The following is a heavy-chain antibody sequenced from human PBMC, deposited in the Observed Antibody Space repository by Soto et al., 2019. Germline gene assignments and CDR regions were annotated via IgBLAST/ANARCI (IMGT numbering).Heavy chain of an antibody. J-gene: IGHJ4*02. CDR1: GFTFSNAW. V-gene: IGHV3-15*01. CDR3: TTSTGYRYYFDY. Sequence: EVQLVESGGGLVKPGGSLRLSCAASGFTFSNAWMSWVRQAPGKGLEWVGRIKSKTDGGTTDYAAPMKGRFTISRDDSKNTLYLQMNSLKTEDTAVYYCTTSTGYRYYFDYWGQGTLVTVSS. CDR2: IKSKTDGGTT. D-gene: IGHD4-17*01.